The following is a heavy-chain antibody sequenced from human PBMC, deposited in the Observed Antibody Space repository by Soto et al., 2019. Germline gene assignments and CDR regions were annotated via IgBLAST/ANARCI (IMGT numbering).Heavy chain of an antibody. CDR2: IYHSGST. CDR3: ASVAVAGQYYYYYYGMDV. V-gene: IGHV4-4*02. CDR1: GGSISSSNW. D-gene: IGHD6-19*01. J-gene: IGHJ6*02. Sequence: KTSETLSLTCAVSGGSISSSNWWSWVRQPPGKGLEWIGEIYHSGSTNYNPSLKSRVTISVDKSKNQFSLKLSSVTAADTAVYYCASVAVAGQYYYYYYGMDVWGQGTTVTVSS.